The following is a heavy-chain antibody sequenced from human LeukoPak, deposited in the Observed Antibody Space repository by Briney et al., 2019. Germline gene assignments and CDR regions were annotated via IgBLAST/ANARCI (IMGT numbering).Heavy chain of an antibody. CDR3: ARGRYCGGDCYRPPDY. CDR1: GVSFSSGSYY. Sequence: SETLSLTCTVWGVSFSSGSYYWRWVRQPPGRGLEWIEYIYYSGSTNYNPSLKSRVTISVDTSKNQFSLKLSSVTAADTAVYYCARGRYCGGDCYRPPDYWGQGTLVTVSS. CDR2: IYYSGST. V-gene: IGHV4-61*01. D-gene: IGHD2-21*02. J-gene: IGHJ4*02.